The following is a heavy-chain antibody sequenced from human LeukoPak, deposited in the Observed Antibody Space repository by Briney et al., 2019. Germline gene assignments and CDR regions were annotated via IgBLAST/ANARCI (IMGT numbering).Heavy chain of an antibody. CDR1: GFTFSSYS. V-gene: IGHV3-21*01. D-gene: IGHD3-9*01. CDR3: AGRYYDILTGGREGFDY. Sequence: GGSLRLSCAASGFTFSSYSMNWVRQAPGKGPEWVSSISSSSSYIYYVDSVKGRFTISRDNAKNSLYLQMNSLRAEDTAVYYCAGRYYDILTGGREGFDYWGQGTLVTVSS. J-gene: IGHJ4*02. CDR2: ISSSSSYI.